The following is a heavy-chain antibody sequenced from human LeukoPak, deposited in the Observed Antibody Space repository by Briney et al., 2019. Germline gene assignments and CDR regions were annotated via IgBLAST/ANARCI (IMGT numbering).Heavy chain of an antibody. Sequence: SVKVSCKASGYTFTSYGISWVRQAPGQGLEWMGGIIPIFGTANYAQKFQGRVTITTDESTSTAYMELSSLRSEDTAVYYCARVPEDIVVVPAAITDWGQGTLVTVSS. CDR3: ARVPEDIVVVPAAITD. CDR1: GYTFTSYG. J-gene: IGHJ4*02. V-gene: IGHV1-69*05. CDR2: IIPIFGTA. D-gene: IGHD2-2*01.